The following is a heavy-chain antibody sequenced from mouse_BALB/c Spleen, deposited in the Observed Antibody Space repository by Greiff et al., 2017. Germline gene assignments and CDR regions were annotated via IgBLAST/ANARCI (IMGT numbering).Heavy chain of an antibody. Sequence: EVQLVESGGGLVQPGGSLKLSCAASGFTFSSYTMSWVRQTPEKRLEWVAYISNGGGSTYYPDTVKGRFTISRDNAKNTLYLQMSSLKSEDTAMYSWARRVPGHYYFDYWGQGTTLTVSS. V-gene: IGHV5-12-2*01. CDR3: ARRVPGHYYFDY. CDR1: GFTFSSYT. J-gene: IGHJ2*01. CDR2: ISNGGGST. D-gene: IGHD3-3*01.